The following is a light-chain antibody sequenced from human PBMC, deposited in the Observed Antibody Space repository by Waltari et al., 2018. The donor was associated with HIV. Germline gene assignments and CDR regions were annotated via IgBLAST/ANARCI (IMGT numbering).Light chain of an antibody. Sequence: QPVLPQPPSASASLGASVTLTCTLSIGYSHSKVHWYQQRPGKVPRFVMGVGTAGIVGAEGDGIPFHISVLGSGLNLTLTSKNMQEEDDSDFNCGADHRNGRHIVWVFSGVTMLAVL. V-gene: IGLV9-49*03. CDR1: IGYSHSK. CDR3: GADHRNGRHIVWV. J-gene: IGLJ3*02. CDR2: VGTAGIVG.